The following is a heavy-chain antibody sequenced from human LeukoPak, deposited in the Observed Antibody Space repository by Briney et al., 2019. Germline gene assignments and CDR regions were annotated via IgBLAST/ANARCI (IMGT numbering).Heavy chain of an antibody. CDR1: GGSFSGYY. D-gene: IGHD2-15*01. CDR2: INHSGST. CDR3: ARVKWSLYYYYYMDV. V-gene: IGHV4-34*01. J-gene: IGHJ6*03. Sequence: SETLSLTCAVYGGSFSGYYWSWIRQPPGKGLEWIGEINHSGSTNYNPSLKSRVTISVDTSKNQFSLKLSSVTAADTAVYYCARVKWSLYYYYYMDVWGKGTTVTVSS.